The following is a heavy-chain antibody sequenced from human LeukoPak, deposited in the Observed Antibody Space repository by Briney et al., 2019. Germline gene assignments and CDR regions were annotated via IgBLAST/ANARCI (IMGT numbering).Heavy chain of an antibody. Sequence: GGSLRLSCAAPGFTFSSYAMSWVRQAPGKGLEWVSAISGSGGSTYYADSVKGRFTISRDNSKNTLYLQMNSLRAEDTAVYYCATDTAMPLLDYWGQGTLVTVSS. CDR2: ISGSGGST. D-gene: IGHD5-18*01. J-gene: IGHJ4*02. CDR3: ATDTAMPLLDY. CDR1: GFTFSSYA. V-gene: IGHV3-23*01.